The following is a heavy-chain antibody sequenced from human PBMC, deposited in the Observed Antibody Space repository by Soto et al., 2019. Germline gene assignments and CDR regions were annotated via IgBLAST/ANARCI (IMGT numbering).Heavy chain of an antibody. D-gene: IGHD2-15*01. Sequence: ASVKVSCKASAYTFTGYYMHWVRQAPGQGLEWMGWINPNSGGTNYAQKFQGWVTMTRDTSISTAYMELSRLRSDDTAVYYCARGSEIVVVVAARGDAFDIWGQGTMVTISS. CDR3: ARGSEIVVVVAARGDAFDI. CDR2: INPNSGGT. V-gene: IGHV1-2*04. J-gene: IGHJ3*02. CDR1: AYTFTGYY.